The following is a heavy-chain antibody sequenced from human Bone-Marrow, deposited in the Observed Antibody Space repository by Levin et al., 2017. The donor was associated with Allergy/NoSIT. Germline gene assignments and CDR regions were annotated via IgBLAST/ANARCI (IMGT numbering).Heavy chain of an antibody. Sequence: AGGSLRLSCAASGFSFKQYAMSWVRQAPGKGLEWVSAVTGSGGTAYYADSVKGRFTISRDHSENTVSLQMNSLRAEDTAVYYCAKEGNYDIMTGYYVYPSFYYGMDVWGQGTTVTVSS. CDR2: VTGSGGTA. CDR1: GFSFKQYA. D-gene: IGHD3-9*01. CDR3: AKEGNYDIMTGYYVYPSFYYGMDV. J-gene: IGHJ6*02. V-gene: IGHV3-23*01.